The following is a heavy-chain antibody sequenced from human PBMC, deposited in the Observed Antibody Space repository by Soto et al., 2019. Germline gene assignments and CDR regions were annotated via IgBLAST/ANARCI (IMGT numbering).Heavy chain of an antibody. V-gene: IGHV4-39*01. CDR3: ARPMILDNYGMDV. CDR2: IYYSGST. J-gene: IGHJ6*02. D-gene: IGHD3-3*01. CDR1: GGSISSSSYY. Sequence: ETLSLTCTVSGGSISSSSYYWGWIRQPPGKGLEWIGSIYYSGSTYYNPSLKSRVTISVDTSKNQFSLKLSSVTAADTAVYYCARPMILDNYGMDVWGQGTTVTVS.